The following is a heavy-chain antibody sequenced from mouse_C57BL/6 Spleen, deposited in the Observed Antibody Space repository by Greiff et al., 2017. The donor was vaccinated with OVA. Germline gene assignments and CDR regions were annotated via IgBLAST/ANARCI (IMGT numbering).Heavy chain of an antibody. J-gene: IGHJ4*01. CDR3: ARWLLRDYAMDY. Sequence: QVQLQQSGAELVMPGASVKLSCKASGYTFTSYWMHWVKQRPGQGLEWIGEIDPSDSYTNYNQKFKGKSTLTVDKSSSTAYMQLSSLTSEDSAVYYCARWLLRDYAMDYWGQGTSVTVSS. CDR1: GYTFTSYW. D-gene: IGHD2-3*01. CDR2: IDPSDSYT. V-gene: IGHV1-69*01.